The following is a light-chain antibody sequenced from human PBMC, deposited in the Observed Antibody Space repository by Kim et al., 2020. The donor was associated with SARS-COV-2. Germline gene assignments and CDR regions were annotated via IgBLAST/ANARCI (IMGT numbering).Light chain of an antibody. V-gene: IGLV10-54*04. J-gene: IGLJ3*02. CDR3: SAWDSSLNVWV. CDR2: RNN. CDR1: TNNVGNQG. Sequence: QTATITSTENTNNVGNQGAAWLQQHQGHPPKLLSYRNNNRPSGISERFSASRSGDTASLTITGLQPEDETDYYCSAWDSSLNVWVFGGGTQLTVL.